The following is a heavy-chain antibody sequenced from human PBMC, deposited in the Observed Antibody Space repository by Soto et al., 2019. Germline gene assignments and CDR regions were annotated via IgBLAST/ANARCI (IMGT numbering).Heavy chain of an antibody. J-gene: IGHJ6*02. D-gene: IGHD2-2*01. CDR1: SASISSSSYT. V-gene: IGHV4-39*01. CDR2: IYYSGTT. CDR3: ARLHGYCISSSCHGHYAMDV. Sequence: SETLSLTSTVSSASISSSSYTWGWIRQPPGKGMKWIGSIYYSGTTYYNQSINSRDTVCVDTSKNQKSMKVTSETAAYTAVYYCARLHGYCISSSCHGHYAMDVWGQGTTVT.